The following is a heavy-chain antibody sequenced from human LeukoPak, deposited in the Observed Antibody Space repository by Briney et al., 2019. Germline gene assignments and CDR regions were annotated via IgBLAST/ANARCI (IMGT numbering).Heavy chain of an antibody. D-gene: IGHD4/OR15-4a*01. Sequence: GGSLRLSCAASGFTFSSYWMSWVRQAPGKGLEWVANIKYDGSEKYYVDSVKGRFNISRDNAKSSLSLQMNSLRVEDTAIYYCARKNGGASWGQGTLVTVST. V-gene: IGHV3-7*01. J-gene: IGHJ4*02. CDR2: IKYDGSEK. CDR3: ARKNGGAS. CDR1: GFTFSSYW.